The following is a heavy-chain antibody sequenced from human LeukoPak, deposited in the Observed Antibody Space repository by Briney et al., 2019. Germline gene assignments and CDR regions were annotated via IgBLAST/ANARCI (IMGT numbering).Heavy chain of an antibody. CDR1: GFTFSSYE. V-gene: IGHV3-48*03. Sequence: GGSLRLSCAASGFTFSSYEMNWVRQAPGKGLEWVSYISSSGSTIYYADSVKGRFTISRDNAKHSLYLQMNSLRAEDTAVYYCASSSSWYDYWGQGTLVTVSS. CDR2: ISSSGSTI. J-gene: IGHJ4*02. D-gene: IGHD6-13*01. CDR3: ASSSSWYDY.